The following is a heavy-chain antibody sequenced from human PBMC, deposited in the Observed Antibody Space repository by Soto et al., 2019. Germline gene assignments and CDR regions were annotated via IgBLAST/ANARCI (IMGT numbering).Heavy chain of an antibody. CDR2: TSGSGGST. CDR1: GITCSSQG. D-gene: IGHD3-3*01. V-gene: IGHV3-23*01. Sequence: GGSLRLSGAGAGITCSSQGMRRDRKAQGKGLEWVSGTSGSGGSTYYADSVKGRFTIDRDKSKYTLHLQMNRLSDDDTAAYYCAXARLWEWWDLGGDACGIWGQRTMGTVSS. CDR3: AXARLWEWWDLGGDACGI. J-gene: IGHJ3*02.